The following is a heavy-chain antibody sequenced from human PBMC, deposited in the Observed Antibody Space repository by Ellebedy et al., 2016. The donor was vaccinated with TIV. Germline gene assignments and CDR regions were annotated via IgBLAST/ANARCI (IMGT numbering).Heavy chain of an antibody. CDR3: AKDLPVAVAGHNSFDY. CDR1: GFTFSSYA. J-gene: IGHJ4*02. D-gene: IGHD6-19*01. CDR2: ISGSGGST. Sequence: GESLKISCAASGFTFSSYAMSWVRQAPGKGLEWVSAISGSGGSTYYADSVKGRFTISRDNSKNTLYLQMNSLRAEDTAVYYCAKDLPVAVAGHNSFDYWGQGTLVTVSS. V-gene: IGHV3-23*01.